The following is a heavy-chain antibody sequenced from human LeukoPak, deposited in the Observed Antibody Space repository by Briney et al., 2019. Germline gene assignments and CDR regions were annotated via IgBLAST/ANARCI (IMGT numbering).Heavy chain of an antibody. D-gene: IGHD1-14*01. V-gene: IGHV3-7*01. CDR3: GRDSFETDIDY. Sequence: PGGSLRLSCAASGFTFSTYWMSWVRQAPGKGLEWVANIKEDGSETYYVDSLRGRFTISRDNLKNSLYLQINSLRAEDTAVYYCGRDSFETDIDYWGQGTLVTVYS. CDR2: IKEDGSET. CDR1: GFTFSTYW. J-gene: IGHJ4*02.